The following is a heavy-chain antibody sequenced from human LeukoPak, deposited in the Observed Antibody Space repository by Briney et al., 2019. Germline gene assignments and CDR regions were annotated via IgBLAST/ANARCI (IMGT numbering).Heavy chain of an antibody. CDR1: GYTFSEYT. D-gene: IGHD3-9*01. J-gene: IGHJ4*02. V-gene: IGHV3-30-3*01. Sequence: GWSLRLSCADSGYTFSEYTLHWVRAAPGKGLGWVALIPYDGNSKYNSDSVKGRFIVSRDNHKNTLYVQINSLSAGGTAVYFCARAQSGYPPVYWGQGALVAVSS. CDR2: IPYDGNSK. CDR3: ARAQSGYPPVY.